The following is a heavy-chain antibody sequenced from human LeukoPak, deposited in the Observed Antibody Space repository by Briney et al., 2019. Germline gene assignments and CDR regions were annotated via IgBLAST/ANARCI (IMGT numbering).Heavy chain of an antibody. CDR3: ARNFSSGWFDY. D-gene: IGHD6-19*01. Sequence: SETLSLTCTASGGSISSRSDYWGWIRQTPGKGLEWIGNLDSSGSTYYNPSLKSRVTISVGTSKNQFSLNLRSVTAADTAVYYCARNFSSGWFDYWGQGTLVTVSS. CDR2: LDSSGST. J-gene: IGHJ4*02. CDR1: GGSISSRSDY. V-gene: IGHV4-39*01.